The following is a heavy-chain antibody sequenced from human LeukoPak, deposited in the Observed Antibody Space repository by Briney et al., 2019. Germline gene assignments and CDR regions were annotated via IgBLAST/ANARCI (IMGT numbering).Heavy chain of an antibody. Sequence: PGGSLRLSCTASGFTFGDYAMSWFRQAPGKGLEWVGFIRSKAYGGTTEYAASVKGRFTISRDDSKSIAYLQMNSLKTEDTAVYYCTRDLPSTVTYYFDYWGQGTLVTVSS. CDR2: IRSKAYGGTT. V-gene: IGHV3-49*03. CDR3: TRDLPSTVTYYFDY. D-gene: IGHD4-17*01. J-gene: IGHJ4*02. CDR1: GFTFGDYA.